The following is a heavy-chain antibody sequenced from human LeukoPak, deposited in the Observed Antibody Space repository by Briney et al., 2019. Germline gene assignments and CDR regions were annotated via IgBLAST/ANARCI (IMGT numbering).Heavy chain of an antibody. CDR1: GITFSSYG. CDR2: ISSTGGTT. J-gene: IGHJ6*03. Sequence: QPGGTLRLSCAASGITFSSYGMSWVRQAPGKGLEWVSSISSTGGTTYYADSVKGRFTISRDNSKNTLYLQMNSLRAEDTAIYCCAKNGDRGAYCTGGTCYPYFYYYMDVWGKGTTVTI. V-gene: IGHV3-23*01. D-gene: IGHD2-15*01. CDR3: AKNGDRGAYCTGGTCYPYFYYYMDV.